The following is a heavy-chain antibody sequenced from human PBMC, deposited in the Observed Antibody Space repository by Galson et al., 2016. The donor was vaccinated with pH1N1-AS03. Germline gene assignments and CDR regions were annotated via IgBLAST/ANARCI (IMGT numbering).Heavy chain of an antibody. CDR1: GYIFTKYG. V-gene: IGHV1-18*01. D-gene: IGHD3-3*01. J-gene: IGHJ6*02. Sequence: SVKVSCKASGYIFTKYGISWVRQAPGEGLEWMGWISTYNGDTNYIQKFQGRVTMTTDTSTSTAYMELRILRSYDTAIYYCARMFYDSWIGYDYYGMDVWGQGTTVTVSS. CDR2: ISTYNGDT. CDR3: ARMFYDSWIGYDYYGMDV.